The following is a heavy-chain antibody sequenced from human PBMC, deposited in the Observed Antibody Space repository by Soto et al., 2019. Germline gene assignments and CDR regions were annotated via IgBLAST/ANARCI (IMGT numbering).Heavy chain of an antibody. CDR3: ARVRAARPQEYYYGMDV. J-gene: IGHJ6*02. CDR2: IIPIFGTA. D-gene: IGHD6-6*01. V-gene: IGHV1-69*12. Sequence: QVQLVQSGAEVKKPGSSVKVSCKASGGTFSSYAISWVRQAPGQGLEWIGGIIPIFGTANCAQKFQGRVTITADESTSTAYMELSSLRSEDTAVYYCARVRAARPQEYYYGMDVWGQGTTVTVSS. CDR1: GGTFSSYA.